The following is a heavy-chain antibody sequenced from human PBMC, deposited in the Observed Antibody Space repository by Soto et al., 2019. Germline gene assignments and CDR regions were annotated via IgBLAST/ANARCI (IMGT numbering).Heavy chain of an antibody. D-gene: IGHD2-15*01. CDR1: GFTFSSDV. CDR3: ARAGCDGGSCYTLVGLRYGMDV. V-gene: IGHV3-30-3*01. J-gene: IGHJ6*02. Sequence: QVQLVESGGGVVQPGRSLRLSCAASGFTFSSDVMHWVRQAPGKGLEWVAIISYDGNNKYYADSVKGRFTISRDNSKNTPYLQMNSLRAEDTAVYYCARAGCDGGSCYTLVGLRYGMDVWGQGTTVTVSS. CDR2: ISYDGNNK.